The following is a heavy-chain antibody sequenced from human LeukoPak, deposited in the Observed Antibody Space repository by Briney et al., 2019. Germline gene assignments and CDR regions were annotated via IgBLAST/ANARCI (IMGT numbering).Heavy chain of an antibody. CDR3: ARDCSSTSCFPFYYYYYYGMDV. V-gene: IGHV1-18*01. Sequence: ASVKVSCKASGYTFTSYGISWVRQAPGQGLEWMGWISAYNGNTNYAQKLQGRVTMTTDTSTSTAYVELRSLRSDDTAVYYCARDCSSTSCFPFYYYYYYGMDVWGQGTTVTVSS. CDR2: ISAYNGNT. J-gene: IGHJ6*02. CDR1: GYTFTSYG. D-gene: IGHD2-2*01.